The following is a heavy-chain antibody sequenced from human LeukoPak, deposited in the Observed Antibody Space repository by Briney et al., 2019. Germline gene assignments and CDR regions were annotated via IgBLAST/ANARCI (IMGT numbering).Heavy chain of an antibody. V-gene: IGHV3-74*01. J-gene: IGHJ4*02. D-gene: IGHD6-6*01. Sequence: PGGSLRLSCIASGLSFSGHWMHWARQLPGKGLVWVSRISPTGSTTSYADSVKGRFTVSGDNAKNTLYLQVNNLGAEDTAVYYCARGPNSNWSGLDFWGQGTLLTVSS. CDR1: GLSFSGHW. CDR3: ARGPNSNWSGLDF. CDR2: ISPTGSTT.